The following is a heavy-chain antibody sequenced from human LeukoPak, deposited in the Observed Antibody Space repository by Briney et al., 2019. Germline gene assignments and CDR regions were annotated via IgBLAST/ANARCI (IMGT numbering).Heavy chain of an antibody. CDR1: GYTFTSYG. CDR3: ARWTMVRGVHNWFDP. Sequence: ASVKVSCKASGYTFTSYGISWVRQAPGQGLEWMGWISAYNGNTNYAQKLQGRVTMTTDTSTSTAYMELRSLRSDDTAVYYCARWTMVRGVHNWFDPWGQGTLVTVSS. CDR2: ISAYNGNT. V-gene: IGHV1-18*01. J-gene: IGHJ5*02. D-gene: IGHD3-10*01.